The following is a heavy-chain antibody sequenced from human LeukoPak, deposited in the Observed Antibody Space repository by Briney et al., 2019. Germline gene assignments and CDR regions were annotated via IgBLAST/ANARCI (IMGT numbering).Heavy chain of an antibody. CDR3: ARSRVQLWFAAFDI. V-gene: IGHV3-7*01. J-gene: IGHJ3*02. D-gene: IGHD5-18*01. CDR2: IRQDGSEK. Sequence: GGSLRLSCVASGVTFSSYWMSWVRQAPGKGLEWVANIRQDGSEKYYVDSVKRRFTTSRDHAKNSLYLQMNSLRAEDTAVYYCARSRVQLWFAAFDIWGQGTMVTVSS. CDR1: GVTFSSYW.